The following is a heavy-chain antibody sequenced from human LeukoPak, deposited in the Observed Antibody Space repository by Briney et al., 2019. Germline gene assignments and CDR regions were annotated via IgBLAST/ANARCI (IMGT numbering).Heavy chain of an antibody. J-gene: IGHJ5*02. CDR3: ARPLWGADSNWFDP. Sequence: SETLSLTCTVSGGSISSYYWSWIRQPPGKGLEWIGYIYTSGSTNYNPPLKSRVTISVDTSKTQFSLKLSSVTAADTAVYYCARPLWGADSNWFDPWGQGTLVTVSS. V-gene: IGHV4-4*09. CDR1: GGSISSYY. D-gene: IGHD7-27*01. CDR2: IYTSGST.